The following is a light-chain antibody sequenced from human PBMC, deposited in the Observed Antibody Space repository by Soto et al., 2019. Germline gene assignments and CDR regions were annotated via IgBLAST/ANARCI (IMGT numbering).Light chain of an antibody. CDR3: CSYAGTYTSL. CDR1: SSDVGGYNY. Sequence: QPALTQPRSVSGSPGQAVIISCTGTSSDVGGYNYVSWYQQHPGKAPKLMIYDVSKRPSGVPDRFSGSKSDNTASLTISGLQAEDEADYYCCSYAGTYTSLFGTGTKVTVL. CDR2: DVS. J-gene: IGLJ1*01. V-gene: IGLV2-11*01.